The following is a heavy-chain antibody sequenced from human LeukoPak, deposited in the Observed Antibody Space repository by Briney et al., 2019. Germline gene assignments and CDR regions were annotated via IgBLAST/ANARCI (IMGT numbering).Heavy chain of an antibody. CDR2: INPNSGGT. CDR1: GYTLTAYY. J-gene: IGHJ5*02. CDR3: ARGYCSGGTCYLVENWLDP. V-gene: IGHV1-2*06. D-gene: IGHD2-15*01. Sequence: EASVKVSCKASGYTLTAYYIYWVRQAPGQGLEWMGRINPNSGGTDYAQNFQGRVTMTRDKSISTAYMELSRLRSDDTAVYYCARGYCSGGTCYLVENWLDPWGQGTLVTVSS.